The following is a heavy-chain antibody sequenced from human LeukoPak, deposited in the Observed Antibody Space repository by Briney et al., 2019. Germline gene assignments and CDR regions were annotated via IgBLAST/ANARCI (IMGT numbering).Heavy chain of an antibody. D-gene: IGHD3-3*01. V-gene: IGHV3-23*01. CDR2: ISGSGGST. J-gene: IGHJ5*02. CDR3: AKDHFRIIYTYDFWTNWFDP. Sequence: PGGSLRLSCAASGFTFSSYAMSWVRQAPGKGLEWVSAISGSGGSTYYADSVKGRFTISRDNSKNTLYLQMNSLRAEDTAVYYCAKDHFRIIYTYDFWTNWFDPWGQGTLVTVSS. CDR1: GFTFSSYA.